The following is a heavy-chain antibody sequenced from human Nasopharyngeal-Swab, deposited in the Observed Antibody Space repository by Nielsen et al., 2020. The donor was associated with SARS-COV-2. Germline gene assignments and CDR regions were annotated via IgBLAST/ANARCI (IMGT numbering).Heavy chain of an antibody. CDR3: AKVPLYYYDSSGPRDY. CDR1: GFTFSSYA. Sequence: GGSLRFSCAASGFTFSSYAMSWVRQAPGKGLEWVSAISGSGGSTYYADSVKGRFTISRDNSKNTLYLQMNSLRAEDTAVYYCAKVPLYYYDSSGPRDYWGQGTLVTVSS. V-gene: IGHV3-23*01. D-gene: IGHD3-22*01. J-gene: IGHJ4*02. CDR2: ISGSGGST.